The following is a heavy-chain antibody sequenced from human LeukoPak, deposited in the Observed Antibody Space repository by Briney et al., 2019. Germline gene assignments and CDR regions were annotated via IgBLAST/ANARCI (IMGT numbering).Heavy chain of an antibody. J-gene: IGHJ4*02. D-gene: IGHD6-6*01. Sequence: SETLSLTCTVSGGSISSYYWSWIRQPPGKGLEWIGYIYYIGSTNYNPSLQSRVTISVDTSKNQFSLKLTSVTAADTAVYYCARYRPGSSLDYRGQGTLVTVSS. CDR1: GGSISSYY. CDR3: ARYRPGSSLDY. CDR2: IYYIGST. V-gene: IGHV4-59*01.